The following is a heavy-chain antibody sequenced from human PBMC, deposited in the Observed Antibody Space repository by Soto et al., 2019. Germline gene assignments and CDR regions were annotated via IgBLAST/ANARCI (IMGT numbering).Heavy chain of an antibody. CDR3: AKGATYTTLTYYYSGMDV. V-gene: IGHV3-23*01. CDR1: GPTFSSYA. J-gene: IGHJ6*02. CDR2: IRGSGGST. D-gene: IGHD1-20*01. Sequence: PGGSRRLSCAASGPTFSSYAIGWVNQAPGKRLEWVSAIRGSGGSTYYADSVKGRFTISRYNSKNTLYLQMNSLRAEDTAVYYCAKGATYTTLTYYYSGMDVCRQGTTVTVSS.